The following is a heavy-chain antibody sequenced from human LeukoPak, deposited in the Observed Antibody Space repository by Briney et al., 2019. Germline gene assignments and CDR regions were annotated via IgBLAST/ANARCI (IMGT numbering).Heavy chain of an antibody. CDR1: GGSISSGGYY. D-gene: IGHD3-10*01. Sequence: SETLSLTCTVSGGSISSGGYYWSWIRQHPGKGLEWIGYINYSGSTYYNPSLKSRVTISVDTSKNQFSLKLSSVTAADTAVYYCARGKRVLLWFGDPIQGTFDPWGQGTLVTVSS. CDR2: INYSGST. J-gene: IGHJ5*02. CDR3: ARGKRVLLWFGDPIQGTFDP. V-gene: IGHV4-31*03.